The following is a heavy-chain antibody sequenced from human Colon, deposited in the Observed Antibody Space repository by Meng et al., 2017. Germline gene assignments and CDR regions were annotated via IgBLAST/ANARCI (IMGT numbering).Heavy chain of an antibody. D-gene: IGHD3-22*01. V-gene: IGHV4-4*02. Sequence: QVQLQESGPGLMKPSETLSLTCDVSGDSVSSSSWWTWVRQPPGKGLEWIGEIFQSRRTNYHPSLKSRVSISLDKSKNQFSLNLHSVTAADTAFYYCARGLYHDSETYLPSYWVFDVWSPGTLVTVSS. J-gene: IGHJ2*01. CDR3: ARGLYHDSETYLPSYWVFDV. CDR1: GDSVSSSSW. CDR2: IFQSRRT.